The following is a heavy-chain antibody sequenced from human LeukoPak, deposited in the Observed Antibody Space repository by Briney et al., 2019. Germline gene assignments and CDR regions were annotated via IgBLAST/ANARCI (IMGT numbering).Heavy chain of an antibody. CDR1: GGSFSGYY. CDR3: ARAEYNWNYGNWFDP. D-gene: IGHD1-7*01. Sequence: SETLSLTCAVYGGSFSGYYWSWIRQPPGKGLEWIGEINHSGSTNYNPSLKSRVTISVDTSKNQFSLKLSSVTAADMAVYYCARAEYNWNYGNWFDPWGQGTLVTVSS. V-gene: IGHV4-34*01. J-gene: IGHJ5*02. CDR2: INHSGST.